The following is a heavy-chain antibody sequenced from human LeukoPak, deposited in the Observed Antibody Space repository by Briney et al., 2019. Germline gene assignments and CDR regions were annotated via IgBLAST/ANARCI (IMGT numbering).Heavy chain of an antibody. CDR2: NSWNSGSI. Sequence: PGRSLRLFCAASGFIFDDYAMHGVRQAPGRGRECGLGNSWNSGSIGYAESVKGRFTISRDTAKNSLYLQMNSLRADDTALYYCAKGVLGDYYYYYMDVWGKGTTVTISS. V-gene: IGHV3-9*01. CDR3: AKGVLGDYYYYYMDV. CDR1: GFIFDDYA. J-gene: IGHJ6*03.